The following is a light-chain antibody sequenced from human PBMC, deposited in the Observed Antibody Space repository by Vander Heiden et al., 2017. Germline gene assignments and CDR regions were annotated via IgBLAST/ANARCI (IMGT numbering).Light chain of an antibody. CDR1: QSVSGY. V-gene: IGKV3-11*01. J-gene: IGKJ4*01. Sequence: EIVLTQSPVTLSLSPGERATLSCRASQSVSGYLGWYQQKPGQAPRLLIYDASNTATGIPARFSGSGSGTDFTLTISSLEPEDFAVYYCQQRNSWPLTFGGGSKVEIK. CDR3: QQRNSWPLT. CDR2: DAS.